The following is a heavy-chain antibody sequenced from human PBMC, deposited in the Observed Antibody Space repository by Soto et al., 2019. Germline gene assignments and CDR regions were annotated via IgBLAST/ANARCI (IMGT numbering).Heavy chain of an antibody. V-gene: IGHV4-59*01. Sequence: QVQLQESGPGLVKPSETLSLTCTVSGGSINFYYWNWIRQPPGKGLEWIGHSYYSGTTNYNPSLXSXVXIXXETSKNQFSLHLQSVTPADTAVYYCARGWGKYFDFWGRGTLVTVSS. D-gene: IGHD3-16*01. CDR1: GGSINFYY. J-gene: IGHJ2*01. CDR3: ARGWGKYFDF. CDR2: SYYSGTT.